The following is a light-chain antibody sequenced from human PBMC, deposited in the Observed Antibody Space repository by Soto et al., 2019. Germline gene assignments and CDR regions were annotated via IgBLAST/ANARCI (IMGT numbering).Light chain of an antibody. CDR3: SAWDDSLNGPV. CDR2: NKN. J-gene: IGLJ3*02. CDR1: RSNIRSHP. Sequence: QSVLTQPPSASGTPGQRVTVSCSGSRSNIRSHPVHWYQQLPGTAPKLLIFNKNLRPSGVPDRFSGSKSGTSASLAISGLQSEDEAHYYCSAWDDSLNGPVFGGGTKLTVL. V-gene: IGLV1-44*01.